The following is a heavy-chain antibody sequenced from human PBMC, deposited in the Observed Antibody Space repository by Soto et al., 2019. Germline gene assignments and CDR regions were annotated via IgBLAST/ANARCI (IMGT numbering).Heavy chain of an antibody. D-gene: IGHD6-6*01. CDR1: GDSITSSSHY. V-gene: IGHV4-39*01. Sequence: QLQLQESGPGLVKPSETLSLTCTVSGDSITSSSHYWGWIRQPPGKGLESIANIYYDGNTYYNPSLKSRVAISLDTSKNQFSLRLNSVTAADTAVYYCARSSIEPRVFMYPFDSWGQGTLVTVSS. CDR2: IYYDGNT. J-gene: IGHJ4*02. CDR3: ARSSIEPRVFMYPFDS.